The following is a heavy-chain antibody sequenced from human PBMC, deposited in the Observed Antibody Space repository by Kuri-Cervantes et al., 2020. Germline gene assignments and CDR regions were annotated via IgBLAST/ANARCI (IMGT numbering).Heavy chain of an antibody. CDR1: GYTFTSYY. CDR2: INPSGGST. V-gene: IGHV1-46*01. Sequence: ASVKVSCKASGYTFTSYYMHWVRQAPGQGLEWMGIINPSGGSTSYAQKFQGRVTMTRDTSTSTVYMELSSLRSEDTAVYYSARDREFYDILTGYYKGGYYYYSIDVWGKGTTVTVSS. CDR3: ARDREFYDILTGYYKGGYYYYSIDV. D-gene: IGHD3-9*01. J-gene: IGHJ6*03.